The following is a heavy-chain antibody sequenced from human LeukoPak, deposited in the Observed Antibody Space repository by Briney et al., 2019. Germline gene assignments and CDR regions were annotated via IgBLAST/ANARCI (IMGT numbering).Heavy chain of an antibody. D-gene: IGHD3-10*01. Sequence: GGSLRLSCAASGFTFSSYAMSWVRQAPGKGLEWVSAISGSGGSTYYADSVKGRFTISRDNSKNTLYLQMNSLRAEDTAVYYCARDIGPQQTSLWFGERAFDIWGQGTMVTVSS. CDR2: ISGSGGST. V-gene: IGHV3-23*01. CDR3: ARDIGPQQTSLWFGERAFDI. J-gene: IGHJ3*02. CDR1: GFTFSSYA.